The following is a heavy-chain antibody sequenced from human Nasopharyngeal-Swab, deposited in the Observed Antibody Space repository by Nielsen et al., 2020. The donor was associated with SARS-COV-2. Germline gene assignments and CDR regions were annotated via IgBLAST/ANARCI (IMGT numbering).Heavy chain of an antibody. D-gene: IGHD1-26*01. CDR1: GFTFDDYA. CDR3: ATDATSYYYYGMDV. J-gene: IGHJ6*02. Sequence: SLKISCAASGFTFDDYAMHWVRQAPGKGLEWVSGISWNSGSIGYADSVKGRFTISRDNAKNSLYLQMNGLRAEDTALYYCATDATSYYYYGMDVWGQGTTVTVSS. V-gene: IGHV3-9*01. CDR2: ISWNSGSI.